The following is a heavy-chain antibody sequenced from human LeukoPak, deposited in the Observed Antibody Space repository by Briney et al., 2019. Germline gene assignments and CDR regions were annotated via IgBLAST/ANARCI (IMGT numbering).Heavy chain of an antibody. CDR1: GGSISSYY. CDR2: INHSGST. Sequence: PSETLSLTCTVSGGSISSYYWSWIRQPPGKGLEWIGEINHSGSTNYNPSLKSRVTISVDTSKNQFSLKLSSVTAADTAVYYCARASPYYDFWSGYYRPYFDYWGQGTLVTVSS. D-gene: IGHD3-3*01. V-gene: IGHV4-34*01. J-gene: IGHJ4*02. CDR3: ARASPYYDFWSGYYRPYFDY.